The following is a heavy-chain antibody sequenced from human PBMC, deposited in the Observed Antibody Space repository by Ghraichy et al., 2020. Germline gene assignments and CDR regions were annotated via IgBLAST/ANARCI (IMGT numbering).Heavy chain of an antibody. D-gene: IGHD6-13*01. Sequence: SETLSLTCTVSGGSISSYYWSWIRQPAGKGLEWIGRIYTSGSTNYNPSLKSRVTMSVDTSKNQFSLKLSSVTAADTAVYYCARDQVRPAAVFFDPWGQGTLVTVSS. CDR1: GGSISSYY. V-gene: IGHV4-4*07. CDR3: ARDQVRPAAVFFDP. J-gene: IGHJ5*02. CDR2: IYTSGST.